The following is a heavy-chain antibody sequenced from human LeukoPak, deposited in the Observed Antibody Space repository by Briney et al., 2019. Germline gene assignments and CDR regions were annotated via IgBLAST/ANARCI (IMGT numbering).Heavy chain of an antibody. Sequence: GESLKISCKGFGYSFTTYWIGWVRQMPGKGLDLMGIIYPGDSDTRYSPSFQGQVTVSVDKSISTAYQQWSSLKASDTAMYYCARMGNYYGGFDDWGQGTLVTVSS. CDR3: ARMGNYYGGFDD. D-gene: IGHD3-10*01. J-gene: IGHJ4*02. CDR1: GYSFTTYW. V-gene: IGHV5-51*01. CDR2: IYPGDSDT.